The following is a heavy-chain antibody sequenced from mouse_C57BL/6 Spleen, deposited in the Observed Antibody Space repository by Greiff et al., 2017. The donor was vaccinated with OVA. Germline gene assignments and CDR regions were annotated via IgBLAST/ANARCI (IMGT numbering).Heavy chain of an antibody. V-gene: IGHV1-69*01. D-gene: IGHD1-1*01. Sequence: QVQLQQPGAELVMPGASVKLSCKASGYTFTSYWMHWVKQRPGQGLEWIGEIDPSDSYTNYNQKFKGKATLTVDKSSSTAYMQLSSLTSEDSAVHYCVRETTVRDFDYWGQGTTLTGSS. CDR1: GYTFTSYW. J-gene: IGHJ2*01. CDR3: VRETTVRDFDY. CDR2: IDPSDSYT.